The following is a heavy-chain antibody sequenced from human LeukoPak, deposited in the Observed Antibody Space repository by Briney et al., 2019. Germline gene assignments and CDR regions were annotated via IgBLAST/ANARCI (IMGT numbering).Heavy chain of an antibody. D-gene: IGHD2-8*02. V-gene: IGHV3-74*01. Sequence: GGSLRLSCAASGFTFSTYWMHWVRHAPGKGLVWVSSLNSDGSSTYYADSVKGRFTISRDNAKNTLYLQMNSLRAEDTAVYYCARDLVGSGGYWGQGTLVTVSS. CDR1: GFTFSTYW. J-gene: IGHJ4*02. CDR2: LNSDGSST. CDR3: ARDLVGSGGY.